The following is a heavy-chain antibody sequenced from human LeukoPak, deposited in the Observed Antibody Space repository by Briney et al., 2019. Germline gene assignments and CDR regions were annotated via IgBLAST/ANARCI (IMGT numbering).Heavy chain of an antibody. D-gene: IGHD1-26*01. CDR3: ARGYS. J-gene: IGHJ4*02. V-gene: IGHV3-7*04. CDR1: GFTFSSNY. CDR2: IKQDGSEK. Sequence: PGGSLRLSCAASGFTFSSNYMSWVRQAPGKGLEWVANIKQDGSEKYYVDSVKGRFTISRDNAKNSLYLQMNSLRAEDTAVYYCARGYSWGQGTLVTVSS.